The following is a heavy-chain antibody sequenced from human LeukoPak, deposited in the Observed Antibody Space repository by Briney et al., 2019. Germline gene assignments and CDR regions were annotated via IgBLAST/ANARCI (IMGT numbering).Heavy chain of an antibody. D-gene: IGHD6-13*01. CDR3: ARDPYTIAGAGTEWSGV. Sequence: SETLSLTCTVSGNSISSGSYYCSWIRQPPGKGLEWIGYIYYSGSTNYNPSLKSRVTISVDTSKNQFSLKLSSVTAADTAVYYCARDPYTIAGAGTEWSGVWGQGTLVTVSS. J-gene: IGHJ4*02. CDR1: GNSISSGSYY. V-gene: IGHV4-61*01. CDR2: IYYSGST.